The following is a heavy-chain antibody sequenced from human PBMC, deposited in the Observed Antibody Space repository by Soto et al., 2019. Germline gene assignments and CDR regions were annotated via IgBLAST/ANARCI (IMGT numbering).Heavy chain of an antibody. Sequence: PSETLSLTCAVYGGSFSGYYWSWIRQPPGKGLEWIGEINHSGSTNYSPSLKSRVTISVDTSKNQFSLKLSSVTAADTAVYYCARGRLFGGYYYMDVWGKGTTVTVSS. V-gene: IGHV4-34*01. J-gene: IGHJ6*03. CDR3: ARGRLFGGYYYMDV. D-gene: IGHD3-16*01. CDR1: GGSFSGYY. CDR2: INHSGST.